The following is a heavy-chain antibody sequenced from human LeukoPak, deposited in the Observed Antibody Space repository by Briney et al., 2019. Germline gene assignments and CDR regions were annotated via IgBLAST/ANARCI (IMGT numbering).Heavy chain of an antibody. CDR3: ARDSRDLNYDFWGGRAYDFDY. CDR2: INSDGSSK. CDR1: GFTFSSYR. J-gene: IGHJ4*02. V-gene: IGHV3-74*01. D-gene: IGHD3-3*01. Sequence: GGSLRLSCAASGFTFSSYRMHWVRQSPGKGLVWVSRINSDGSSKIYADSVRGRFTISRDNAKNTLYLQMNSLRAEDTAVYYCARDSRDLNYDFWGGRAYDFDYWGQGTLVTVSS.